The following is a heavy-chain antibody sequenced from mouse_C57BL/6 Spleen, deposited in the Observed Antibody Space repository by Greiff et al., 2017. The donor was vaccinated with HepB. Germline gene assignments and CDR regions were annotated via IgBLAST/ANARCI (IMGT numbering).Heavy chain of an antibody. J-gene: IGHJ2*01. CDR2: IYPGSGST. Sequence: QVQLQQPGAELVKPGASVKMSCKASGYTFTSYWITWVKQRPGQGLEWIGDIYPGSGSTNYNEKFKSKATLTVDTSSSTAYMQLSSLTSGDSAVYYCAIPSYGNYDLYYFDYWGQGTTLTVSS. CDR1: GYTFTSYW. CDR3: AIPSYGNYDLYYFDY. D-gene: IGHD2-1*01. V-gene: IGHV1-55*01.